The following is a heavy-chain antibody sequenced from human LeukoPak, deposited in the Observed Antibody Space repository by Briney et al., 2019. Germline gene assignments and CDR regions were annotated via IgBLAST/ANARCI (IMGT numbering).Heavy chain of an antibody. CDR3: AREGWGNYYMDV. V-gene: IGHV1-2*02. J-gene: IGHJ6*03. Sequence: ASMKVSCKASGYAFSGSYLHWVRQAPGQGLEWMGWINPKSGGTNYAQKFQGRVTMTRYTSINTGYMELSGLTFDDTALYYCAREGWGNYYMDVWGNGTTVTVSS. CDR2: INPKSGGT. D-gene: IGHD2-8*02. CDR1: GYAFSGSY.